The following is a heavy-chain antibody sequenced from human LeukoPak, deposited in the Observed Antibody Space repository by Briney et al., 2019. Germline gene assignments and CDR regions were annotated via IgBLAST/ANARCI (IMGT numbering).Heavy chain of an antibody. V-gene: IGHV1-2*02. CDR1: GYTFTGYY. D-gene: IGHD3-22*01. J-gene: IGHJ4*02. CDR2: INPNSGGT. Sequence: ASVKVSCKASGYTFTGYYMHWVRQAPGQGLEWMGWINPNSGGTNYAQKFQGRVTMTRDTSISTAYVELSRLRSDDTAVYYCATEYYYDSSGYDFTNDYWGQGTLATVSS. CDR3: ATEYYYDSSGYDFTNDY.